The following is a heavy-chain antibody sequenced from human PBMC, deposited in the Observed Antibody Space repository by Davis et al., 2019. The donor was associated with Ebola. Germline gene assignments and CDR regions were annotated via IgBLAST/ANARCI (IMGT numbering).Heavy chain of an antibody. Sequence: GESLKISCSASGFTFTRNWMGWVRQAPGQGLEWMGWINAYNGNTNYAQKLQGRVTMTTDTSTSTAYMELRSLRSDDTAVYYCARDLGYDFWSGYLPFDYWGQGTLVTVSS. D-gene: IGHD3-3*01. CDR1: GFTFTRNW. J-gene: IGHJ4*02. CDR2: INAYNGNT. CDR3: ARDLGYDFWSGYLPFDY. V-gene: IGHV1-18*01.